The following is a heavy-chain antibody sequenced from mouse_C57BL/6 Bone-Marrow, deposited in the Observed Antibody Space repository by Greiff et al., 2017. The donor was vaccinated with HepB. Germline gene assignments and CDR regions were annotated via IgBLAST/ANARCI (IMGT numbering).Heavy chain of an antibody. D-gene: IGHD2-1*01. Sequence: VQLVESGAELARPGASVKLSCKASGYTFTSYGISWVKQRTGQGLEWIGEIYPRSGNTYYNEKFKGKATLTADKSSSTAYMELRSLTSEDSAVYFCARGGYYGNSWFAYWGQGTLVTVSA. CDR3: ARGGYYGNSWFAY. CDR1: GYTFTSYG. V-gene: IGHV1-81*01. J-gene: IGHJ3*01. CDR2: IYPRSGNT.